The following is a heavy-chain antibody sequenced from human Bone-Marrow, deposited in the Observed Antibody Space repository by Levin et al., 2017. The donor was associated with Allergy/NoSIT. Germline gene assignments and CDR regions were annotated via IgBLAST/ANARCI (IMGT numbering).Heavy chain of an antibody. V-gene: IGHV1-69*13. Sequence: SVKVSCKASGGTFSSYAISWVRQAPGQGLEWMGGIIPIFGTANYAQKFQGRVTITADESTSTAYMELSSLRSEDTAVYYCARVRGTVTTPSAFDIWGQGTMVTVSS. D-gene: IGHD4-17*01. J-gene: IGHJ3*02. CDR1: GGTFSSYA. CDR3: ARVRGTVTTPSAFDI. CDR2: IIPIFGTA.